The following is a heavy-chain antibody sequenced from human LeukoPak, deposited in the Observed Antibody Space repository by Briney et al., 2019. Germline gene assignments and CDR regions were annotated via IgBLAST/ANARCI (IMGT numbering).Heavy chain of an antibody. CDR3: ARDFLPLTGRLRGGFDI. V-gene: IGHV3-23*01. J-gene: IGHJ3*02. CDR2: ISAGGGT. CDR1: GFTFSSYA. D-gene: IGHD3-3*01. Sequence: PGGSLRLSCAASGFTFSSYAMNWVRQAPNKGLDWVSVISAGGGTYYADSVRGRFTISRDNSRNTLYLQMNSLRTEDTAVYYCARDFLPLTGRLRGGFDIWGQGAMVIVSS.